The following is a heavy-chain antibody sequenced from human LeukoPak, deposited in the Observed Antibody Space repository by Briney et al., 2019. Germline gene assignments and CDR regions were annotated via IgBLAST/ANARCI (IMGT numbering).Heavy chain of an antibody. CDR2: ISGSGGRT. V-gene: IGHV3-23*01. CDR1: GFTSSSYA. D-gene: IGHD6-19*01. CDR3: AKDAVTALAGYYYYMDV. Sequence: GGSLRLSCATSGFTSSSYAMSWVRQAPGKGLEWVSGISGSGGRTYYADSVKGRFTISRDNSKNTLYLQMNSLRADDTAVYYCAKDAVTALAGYYYYMDVWGKGTMVTVSS. J-gene: IGHJ6*03.